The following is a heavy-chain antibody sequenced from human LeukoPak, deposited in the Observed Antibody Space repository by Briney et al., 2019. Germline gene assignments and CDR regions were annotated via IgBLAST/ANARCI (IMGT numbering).Heavy chain of an antibody. CDR1: GFTFSSYS. J-gene: IGHJ5*02. CDR3: ARAPFGGIGVVPAANWFDP. D-gene: IGHD2-2*01. V-gene: IGHV3-21*01. Sequence: GGSLRLSCAASGFTFSSYSMNWVRPAPGKGVEWGSSRSSSSSYIYYADSVKGRFTLSRDNAKNSLYLQMNSLRAEDTAVYYCARAPFGGIGVVPAANWFDPWGQGTLVTVSS. CDR2: RSSSSSYI.